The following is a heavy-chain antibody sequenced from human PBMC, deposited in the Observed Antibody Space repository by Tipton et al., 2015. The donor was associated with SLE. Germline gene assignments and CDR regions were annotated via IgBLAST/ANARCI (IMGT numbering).Heavy chain of an antibody. CDR3: AKAPQGDYGVL. J-gene: IGHJ4*02. CDR2: IYSGGET. D-gene: IGHD4/OR15-4a*01. Sequence: GSLRLSCAASGFSFSSYAMSWVRQAPGRGLEWISVIYSGGETYYADSVKGRFSISRDNSQHILFLQMNSLRPEDTASYYCAKAPQGDYGVLWGPGTRGTVSS. CDR1: GFSFSSYA. V-gene: IGHV3-23*03.